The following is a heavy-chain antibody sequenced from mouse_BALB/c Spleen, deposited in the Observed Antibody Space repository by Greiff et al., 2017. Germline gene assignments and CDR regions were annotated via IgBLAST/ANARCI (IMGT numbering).Heavy chain of an antibody. CDR1: GYTFTSYY. V-gene: IGHV1S56*01. Sequence: VQLQQSGPELVKPGASVRISCKASGYTFTSYYIHWVKQRPGQGLEWIGWIYPGNVNTKYNEKFKGKATLTADKSSSTAYMQLSSLTSEDSAVYFCAFYGNYAMDYWGQGTSVTVSS. J-gene: IGHJ4*01. CDR3: AFYGNYAMDY. CDR2: IYPGNVNT. D-gene: IGHD2-1*01.